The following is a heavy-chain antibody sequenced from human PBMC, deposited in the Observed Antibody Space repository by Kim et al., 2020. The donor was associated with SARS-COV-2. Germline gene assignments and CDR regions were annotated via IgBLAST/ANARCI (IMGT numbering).Heavy chain of an antibody. CDR1: GFTFSDYY. D-gene: IGHD6-19*01. CDR2: ISSSSSYT. Sequence: GGSLRLSCAASGFTFSDYYMSWIRQAPGKGLEWVSYISSSSSYTNYADSVKGRFTISRDNAKNSLYLQMNSLRAEDTAVYYCARDGGGIAVAVDWFDPWGQGTLVTVSS. J-gene: IGHJ5*02. V-gene: IGHV3-11*05. CDR3: ARDGGGIAVAVDWFDP.